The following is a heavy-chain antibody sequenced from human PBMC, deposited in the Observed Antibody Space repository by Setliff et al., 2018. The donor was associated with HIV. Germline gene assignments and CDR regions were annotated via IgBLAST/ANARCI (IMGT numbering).Heavy chain of an antibody. V-gene: IGHV3-23*01. CDR1: GFSFSSYS. Sequence: GALRLSCAASGFSFSSYSMSWVRQAPGTGLEWVSSISHSGESTYYADSVKGRFTISRDNSENMLYLQMNSLRAEDTAVYYCAKGQDGLRYNWFDPWGHGTLVTVSS. CDR3: AKGQDGLRYNWFDP. CDR2: ISHSGEST. J-gene: IGHJ5*02.